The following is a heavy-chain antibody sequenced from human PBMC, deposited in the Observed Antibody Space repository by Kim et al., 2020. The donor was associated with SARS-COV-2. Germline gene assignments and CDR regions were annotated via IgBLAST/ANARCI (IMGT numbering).Heavy chain of an antibody. J-gene: IGHJ6*02. V-gene: IGHV3-33*05. CDR1: GFTFSSYG. CDR2: ISYDGSNK. Sequence: GGSLRLSCAASGFTFSSYGMHWVRQAPGKGLEWVAVISYDGSNKYYADSVKGRFTISRDNSKNTLYLQMNSLRAEDTAVYYCARDLRYYYDSSGYSDYYYYYGMDVWGQGTTVTVSS. CDR3: ARDLRYYYDSSGYSDYYYYYGMDV. D-gene: IGHD3-22*01.